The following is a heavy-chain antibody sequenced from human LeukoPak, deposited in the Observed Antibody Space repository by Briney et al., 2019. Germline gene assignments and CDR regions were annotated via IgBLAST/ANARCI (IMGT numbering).Heavy chain of an antibody. J-gene: IGHJ4*02. Sequence: GGSLRLSCAASGFGFSNSYMCWIRQAPGKGPECISYISGNGGDIKYADSVKGRFTVSRDNAKNTLDLQMNSLRAEDTAVYYCARGAGRVGGDDWGQGTLVTVSP. V-gene: IGHV3-11*01. CDR2: ISGNGGDI. D-gene: IGHD1-26*01. CDR1: GFGFSNSY. CDR3: ARGAGRVGGDD.